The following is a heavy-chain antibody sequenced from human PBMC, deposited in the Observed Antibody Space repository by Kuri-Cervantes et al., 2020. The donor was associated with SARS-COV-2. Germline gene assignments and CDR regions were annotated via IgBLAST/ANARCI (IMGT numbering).Heavy chain of an antibody. CDR1: GGSISSSSYY. CDR2: IYESGST. V-gene: IGHV4-39*07. D-gene: IGHD2-21*01. Sequence: SETLSLTCTVSGGSISSSSYYWGWIRQPPGKGLEWIGSIYESGSTNYNPSLKSRVTISVDTSKNQFSLKLSSVTAADTAVYYCARGVASCPNWFDPWGQGTLVTVSS. CDR3: ARGVASCPNWFDP. J-gene: IGHJ5*02.